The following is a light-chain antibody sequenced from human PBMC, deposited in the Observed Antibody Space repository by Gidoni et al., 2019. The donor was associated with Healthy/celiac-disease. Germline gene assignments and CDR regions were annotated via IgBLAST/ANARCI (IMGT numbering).Light chain of an antibody. J-gene: IGKJ5*01. Sequence: DIQLTQSPSFLSASVGDRVTITCRASQGISRYLAWYQQKPGKAPKVLIYAASAIQSGVTSRFSGSGSGTEITLIITSRQPEDYAHYWCQQLNSFGQGTRLEIK. CDR3: QQLNS. V-gene: IGKV1-9*01. CDR2: AAS. CDR1: QGISRY.